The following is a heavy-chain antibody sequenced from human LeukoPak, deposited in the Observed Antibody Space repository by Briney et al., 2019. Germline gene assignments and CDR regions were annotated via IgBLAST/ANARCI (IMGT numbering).Heavy chain of an antibody. V-gene: IGHV1-69*13. Sequence: ASVKVSCKASGGTFSSYAISWVRQAPGQGLEWMGGIIPIFGTANYAQKFQGRVTITADESTSTAYMELSSLRSEDTAVYYCARIHWTQWLLDSWGQGTLVTVSS. CDR3: ARIHWTQWLLDS. CDR2: IIPIFGTA. J-gene: IGHJ4*02. CDR1: GGTFSSYA. D-gene: IGHD6-19*01.